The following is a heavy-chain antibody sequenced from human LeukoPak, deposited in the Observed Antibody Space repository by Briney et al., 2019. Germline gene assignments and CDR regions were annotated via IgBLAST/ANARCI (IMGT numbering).Heavy chain of an antibody. J-gene: IGHJ4*02. CDR1: GFTFHNYA. CDR2: IKGNGDTT. D-gene: IGHD6-19*01. Sequence: GGSLRLSCAASGFTFHNYAMHWVRQAPGKGLEGVSLIKGNGDTTYNADSVKGRFTISRDNSKNSLYLQINSLRTEDTALYYCAKDIGSGWSFDYWGQGTLVSVSS. V-gene: IGHV3-43*02. CDR3: AKDIGSGWSFDY.